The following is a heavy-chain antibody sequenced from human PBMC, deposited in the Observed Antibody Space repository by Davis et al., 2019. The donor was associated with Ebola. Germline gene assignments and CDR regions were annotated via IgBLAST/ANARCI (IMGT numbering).Heavy chain of an antibody. Sequence: GGSLRLSCAASGFTFSNYAMHWVRQAPGKGLEWVAVISYDGSNKYYADPVKGRFTISRDNSKNTVYLQMNSLRPDDTAVYYCARGSVRFLEWLSQNAFDIWGQGTVVTVSS. CDR3: ARGSVRFLEWLSQNAFDI. J-gene: IGHJ3*02. V-gene: IGHV3-30-3*01. CDR2: ISYDGSNK. D-gene: IGHD3-3*01. CDR1: GFTFSNYA.